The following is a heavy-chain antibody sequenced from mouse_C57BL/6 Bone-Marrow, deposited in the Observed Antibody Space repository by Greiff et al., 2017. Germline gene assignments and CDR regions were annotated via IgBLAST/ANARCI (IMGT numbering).Heavy chain of an antibody. D-gene: IGHD2-4*01. V-gene: IGHV1-55*01. J-gene: IGHJ1*03. Sequence: VQLQQPGAELVKPGASVKMSCKASGYTFTSYWITWVKQRPGQGLEWIGDIYPGSGSTNYNEKFKSKATLTVDTSSSTAYMQLSSLTSEDSAVYYCARRDDYDKYFDVWGTGTTVTVSS. CDR3: ARRDDYDKYFDV. CDR2: IYPGSGST. CDR1: GYTFTSYW.